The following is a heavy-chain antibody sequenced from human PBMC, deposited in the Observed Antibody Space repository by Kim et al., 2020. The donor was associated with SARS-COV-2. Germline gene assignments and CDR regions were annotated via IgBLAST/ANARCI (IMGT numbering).Heavy chain of an antibody. CDR3: ARDGGWYVVDY. V-gene: IGHV4-61*02. D-gene: IGHD6-19*01. CDR2: IYTSGST. J-gene: IGHJ4*02. CDR1: GGSISSGSYY. Sequence: SETLSLTCTVSGGSISSGSYYWSWIRQPAGKGLEWIGRIYTSGSTNYNPSLKSRVTISVDTSKNQFSLKLSSVTAADTAVYYCARDGGWYVVDYWGQGTLVNVSS.